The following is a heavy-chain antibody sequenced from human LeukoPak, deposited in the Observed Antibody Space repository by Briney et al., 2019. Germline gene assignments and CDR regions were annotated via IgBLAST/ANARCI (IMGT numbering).Heavy chain of an antibody. Sequence: ASETLSLTCTVSGDSISSYYWSWIRQPPGKGLEWIGYIYYSGSTNYNPSLKSRVTISVDTSKNQFSLKLSSVTAADTAVYYCATRTSGDDYGDRPESDYWGQGTLVTVSS. V-gene: IGHV4-59*01. D-gene: IGHD4-17*01. CDR2: IYYSGST. CDR3: ATRTSGDDYGDRPESDY. J-gene: IGHJ4*02. CDR1: GDSISSYY.